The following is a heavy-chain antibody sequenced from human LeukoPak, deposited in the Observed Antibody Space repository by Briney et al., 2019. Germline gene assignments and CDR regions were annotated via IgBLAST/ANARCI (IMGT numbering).Heavy chain of an antibody. CDR1: GFIFSSYW. CDR2: IKQGGSEK. D-gene: IGHD3-10*02. CDR3: ASGTSYYVQ. Sequence: GGSLRLSCAAPGFIFSSYWMSWVRQAPGKGLEWVANIKQGGSEKFLMDSVKGRFTISRDNAKNSLFLQMDSLRAEDTAVYYCASGTSYYVQWGQGTLVTVSS. V-gene: IGHV3-7*02. J-gene: IGHJ4*02.